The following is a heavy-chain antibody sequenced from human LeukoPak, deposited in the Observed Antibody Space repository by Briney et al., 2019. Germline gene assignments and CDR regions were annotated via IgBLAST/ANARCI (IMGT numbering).Heavy chain of an antibody. J-gene: IGHJ6*03. D-gene: IGHD3-22*01. CDR3: ARDRPMIVFGYYYMDV. Sequence: SETLSLTCTVSGDSISSSYGRWIRQSAGKGLEYIGRIYTSGSTNYNPSLKSRVTMSVDTSKDQFSLRLSSVTAADTAMYYCARDRPMIVFGYYYMDVWGKGTTVTVSS. V-gene: IGHV4-4*07. CDR1: GDSISSSY. CDR2: IYTSGST.